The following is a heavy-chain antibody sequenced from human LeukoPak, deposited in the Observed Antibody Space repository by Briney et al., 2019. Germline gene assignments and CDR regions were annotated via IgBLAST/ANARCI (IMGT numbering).Heavy chain of an antibody. CDR3: AKVSVFGVAPLFDY. D-gene: IGHD3-3*01. CDR2: IPYDGSQK. Sequence: GGSLRLSCTASGFTFSHSAMHWVRQAPGKGLEWVAVIPYDGSQKYYADSVKGRFTNSRDNSKNTLYLQMNSLRPEDTAMYYCAKVSVFGVAPLFDYWGQGSLVTVSS. J-gene: IGHJ4*02. CDR1: GFTFSHSA. V-gene: IGHV3-30*04.